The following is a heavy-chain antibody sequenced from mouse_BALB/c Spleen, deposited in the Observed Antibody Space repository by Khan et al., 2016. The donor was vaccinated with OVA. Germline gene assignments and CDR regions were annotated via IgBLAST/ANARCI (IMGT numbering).Heavy chain of an antibody. CDR3: ARDYWDVFAY. Sequence: QSGAELVKPGASVKLSCTASGFNIKDTYMHWVKQRPEQGLEWIGRIDPANGNTKYDPKFQSKATITADTSSNTAYLQLSSLTSEDTAVYYCARDYWDVFAYWGQGTLVTVSA. J-gene: IGHJ3*01. CDR2: IDPANGNT. V-gene: IGHV14-3*02. CDR1: GFNIKDTY. D-gene: IGHD4-1*01.